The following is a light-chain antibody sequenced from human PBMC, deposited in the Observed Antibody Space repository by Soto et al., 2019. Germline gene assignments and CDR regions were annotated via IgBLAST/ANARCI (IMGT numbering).Light chain of an antibody. CDR3: QQYGSSSIT. V-gene: IGKV3-20*01. CDR2: GSS. CDR1: QRISSNY. J-gene: IGKJ5*01. Sequence: EIVLTQSPGTPSLSPGERATLSCRASQRISSNYLAWYQQKRGQAPRLLVYGSSSRATGIPDRFSGSGSGTYFTLTISSLEPEDFAVYYCQQYGSSSITFGQGTRLEIK.